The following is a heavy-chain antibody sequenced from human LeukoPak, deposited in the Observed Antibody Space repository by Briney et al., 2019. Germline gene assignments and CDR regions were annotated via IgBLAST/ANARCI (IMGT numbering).Heavy chain of an antibody. Sequence: PGGSLRLSCAASGFTFSNAWMSWVRQAPGKGLEWVGRIKSKTDGGTTDYAAPVKGRFTISRDDSKNTLYLQMNSLKTEDTAVYYCTTDRWRFCSSTSCYLSYYYYGMDVWGQGTTVTVSS. CDR1: GFTFSNAW. D-gene: IGHD2-2*01. CDR3: TTDRWRFCSSTSCYLSYYYYGMDV. J-gene: IGHJ6*02. CDR2: IKSKTDGGTT. V-gene: IGHV3-15*01.